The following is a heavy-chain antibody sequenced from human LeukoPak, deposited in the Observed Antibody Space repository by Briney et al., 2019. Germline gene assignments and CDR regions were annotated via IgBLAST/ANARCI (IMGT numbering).Heavy chain of an antibody. V-gene: IGHV3-30*19. CDR2: MSYDGNNK. D-gene: IGHD6-13*01. Sequence: GGSLRLSCAASGFTFSSYGMHWVRQAPGKGLEWVAVMSYDGNNKYYADSVKGRFTISRDNSKNTLYLQTNSLRAEDTAVYYCARQSGYSFYWGQGTLVTVS. CDR3: ARQSGYSFY. CDR1: GFTFSSYG. J-gene: IGHJ4*02.